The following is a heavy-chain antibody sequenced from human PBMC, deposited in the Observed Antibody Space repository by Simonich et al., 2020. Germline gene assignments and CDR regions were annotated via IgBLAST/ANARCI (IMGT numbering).Heavy chain of an antibody. CDR3: ARRGYYNFWSGYEYFQH. CDR2: INHSGRP. D-gene: IGHD3-3*01. J-gene: IGHJ1*01. CDR1: GGSFSGYY. Sequence: QVQLQQWGAGLLKPSETLSLTCAVYGGSFSGYYWSWIRQPPGKGLGWIGEINHSGRPNYNPYLKSRVPRSLEPSKNQFSLMLSSVTAADTAVYYCARRGYYNFWSGYEYFQHWGQGTLVTVSS. V-gene: IGHV4-34*01.